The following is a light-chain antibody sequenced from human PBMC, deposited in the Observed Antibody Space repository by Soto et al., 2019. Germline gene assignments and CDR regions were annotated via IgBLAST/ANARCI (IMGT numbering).Light chain of an antibody. V-gene: IGKV1-5*03. J-gene: IGKJ1*01. CDR3: QQYHGYPWT. Sequence: DIQMTQSPSTLSASVGDRVTITCRASQRISSWLAWYQQKPGKSPKLRIYKASSSQSGAPSMFSGSGSGTEFTLTLSSLQPDDFAVYYCQQYHGYPWTFGQGTKVDIK. CDR1: QRISSW. CDR2: KAS.